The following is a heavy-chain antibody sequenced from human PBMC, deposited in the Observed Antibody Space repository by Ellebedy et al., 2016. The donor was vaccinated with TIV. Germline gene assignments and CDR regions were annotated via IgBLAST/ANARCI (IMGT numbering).Heavy chain of an antibody. J-gene: IGHJ4*02. CDR2: INPNSGDT. D-gene: IGHD6-19*01. CDR1: GYPFTDYD. CDR3: ARGSGWPDRLDY. Sequence: ASVKVSXXASGYPFTDYDLHWVRQAPGQGLEWMGWINPNSGDTKYAQKFQGWVTMTRDTSISTAYMELSRLRSDDTAVYYCARGSGWPDRLDYWGQGTLVTVSS. V-gene: IGHV1-2*04.